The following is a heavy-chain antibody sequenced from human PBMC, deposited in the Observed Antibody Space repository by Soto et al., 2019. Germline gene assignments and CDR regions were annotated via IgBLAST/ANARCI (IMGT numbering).Heavy chain of an antibody. J-gene: IGHJ6*02. Sequence: SVKVSCKASGGTFSSYAISWVRQAPGQGLEWMGGIIPIFGTANYAQKFQGRVTITADESTSTAYMELSSLRYEDTAVYYCARGDCSGGSCHEKYYYYYYGMDVWGQGTTVTSP. D-gene: IGHD2-15*01. CDR3: ARGDCSGGSCHEKYYYYYYGMDV. CDR1: GGTFSSYA. CDR2: IIPIFGTA. V-gene: IGHV1-69*13.